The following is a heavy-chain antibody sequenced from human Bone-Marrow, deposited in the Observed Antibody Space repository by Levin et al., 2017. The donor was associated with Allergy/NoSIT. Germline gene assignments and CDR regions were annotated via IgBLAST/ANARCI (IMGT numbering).Heavy chain of an antibody. D-gene: IGHD3-16*01. Sequence: MPGGSLRLSCKASGYTFTSYGISWVRQAPGQGLEWMGWISAYNGNTNYAQKLQGRVTMTTDTSTSTAYMELRSLRSDDTAVYYCARDPYDYIWGSYFDYWGQGTLVTVSS. CDR1: GYTFTSYG. V-gene: IGHV1-18*01. CDR3: ARDPYDYIWGSYFDY. CDR2: ISAYNGNT. J-gene: IGHJ4*02.